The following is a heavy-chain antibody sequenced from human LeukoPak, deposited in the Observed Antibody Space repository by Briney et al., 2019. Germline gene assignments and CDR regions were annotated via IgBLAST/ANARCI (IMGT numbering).Heavy chain of an antibody. V-gene: IGHV4-59*01. D-gene: IGHD6-19*01. Sequence: PSETLSLTCTVSGDSISSYYWSWIWQPPGKGLEWIWYIYYSGSTNYNPSLKSRVTISVDTSKNQFSLKLSSVTAADTAVYYCARGRAWYMDYWGQGTLVTVSS. CDR2: IYYSGST. J-gene: IGHJ4*02. CDR3: ARGRAWYMDY. CDR1: GDSISSYY.